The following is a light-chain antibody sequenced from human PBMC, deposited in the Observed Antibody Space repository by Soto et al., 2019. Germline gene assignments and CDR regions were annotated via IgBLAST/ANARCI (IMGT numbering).Light chain of an antibody. J-gene: IGLJ1*01. Sequence: QSALTQPASVSGSPGQSITISCTGTTGDVGYYNYVSWYQQHPGKAPKLIIHEVMNRPSGVSHRFSGSKSGNTASQTISGLQAEDEADYYCTSYTSNSTLLFGGGTKVTVL. CDR2: EVM. CDR1: TGDVGYYNY. CDR3: TSYTSNSTLL. V-gene: IGLV2-14*01.